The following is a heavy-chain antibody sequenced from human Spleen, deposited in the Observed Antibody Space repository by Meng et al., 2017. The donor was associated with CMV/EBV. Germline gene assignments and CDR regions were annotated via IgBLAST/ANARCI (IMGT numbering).Heavy chain of an antibody. Sequence: ETLSLTCTVSGGSITSSSYYWGWVRQAPGKGLEWVANIKQGGSEQYYVDSVKGRFTISRDNAKNSLFLQMNSLRAEDTAVYYCARAPFGVVTPFDYWGQGTLVTVSS. CDR1: GGSITSSSYY. D-gene: IGHD3-3*01. CDR2: IKQGGSEQ. CDR3: ARAPFGVVTPFDY. V-gene: IGHV3-7*01. J-gene: IGHJ4*02.